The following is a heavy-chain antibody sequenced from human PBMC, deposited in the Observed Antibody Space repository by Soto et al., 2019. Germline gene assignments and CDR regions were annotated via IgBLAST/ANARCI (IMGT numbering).Heavy chain of an antibody. CDR2: IRSKAYGGTT. D-gene: IGHD3-3*01. CDR3: TRDTYDFWSGYPAGWFDP. CDR1: GFTFGDYA. Sequence: PGGSLRLSCTASGFTFGDYAMSWFRQAPGKGLEWVGFIRSKAYGGTTEYAASVKGRFTISRDDSKSIAYLQMNSLKTEDTAVYYCTRDTYDFWSGYPAGWFDPWGQGTLVTVSS. J-gene: IGHJ5*02. V-gene: IGHV3-49*03.